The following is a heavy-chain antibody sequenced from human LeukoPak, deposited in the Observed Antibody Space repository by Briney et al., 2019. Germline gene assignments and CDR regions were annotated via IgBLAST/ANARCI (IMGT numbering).Heavy chain of an antibody. D-gene: IGHD6-13*01. Sequence: SETLSLTCAVYGGSFSGYYRSWIRQPPGKELEWIGEINHSGSTNYNPSLKSRVTISVDTSKTQFSLKLSSVTAADTAVYYWAGSIAAAIDYWGQGTLVTVSS. J-gene: IGHJ4*02. CDR3: AGSIAAAIDY. CDR1: GGSFSGYY. V-gene: IGHV4-34*01. CDR2: INHSGST.